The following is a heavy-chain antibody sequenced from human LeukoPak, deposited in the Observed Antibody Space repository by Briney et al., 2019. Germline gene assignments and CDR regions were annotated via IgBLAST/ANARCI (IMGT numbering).Heavy chain of an antibody. D-gene: IGHD3-22*01. CDR1: GGSISSYY. J-gene: IGHJ5*02. V-gene: IGHV4-59*01. Sequence: KPSETLSLTCTVSGGSISSYYWSWIRQPSGKGLEWIGYIYYSGSTNYNPSLKSRVTISVDTSKNQFSLKLSSVTAADTVVYYCARDNYYDSSGYYHWGQGTLVTVSS. CDR2: IYYSGST. CDR3: ARDNYYDSSGYYH.